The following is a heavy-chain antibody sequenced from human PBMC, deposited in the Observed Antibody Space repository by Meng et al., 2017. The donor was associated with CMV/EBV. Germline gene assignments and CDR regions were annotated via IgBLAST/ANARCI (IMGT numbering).Heavy chain of an antibody. Sequence: GESLKISCAASGFTFSNAWMSWVRQAPWKGLEWVGRIKSKTDGGTTDYAAPVKGRFTISRDDSKNTLYLQMNSLKTEDTAVYYCTTAEGGSKGDYYYYYGMDVWGQGTTVTVSS. J-gene: IGHJ6*02. D-gene: IGHD4-11*01. CDR3: TTAEGGSKGDYYYYYGMDV. CDR2: IKSKTDGGTT. CDR1: GFTFSNAW. V-gene: IGHV3-15*01.